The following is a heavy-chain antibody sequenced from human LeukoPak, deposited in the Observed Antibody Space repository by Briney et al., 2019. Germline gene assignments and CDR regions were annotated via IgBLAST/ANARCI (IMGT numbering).Heavy chain of an antibody. D-gene: IGHD3-16*01. CDR2: IRYDDSNK. V-gene: IGHV3-30*02. CDR3: AKGRSPWEYYDKALLD. CDR1: GFTFSSYG. J-gene: IGHJ4*02. Sequence: PGGSLRLSCAASGFTFSSYGMKWVRQAPGKGLEWVAFIRYDDSNKYYADSVKGRFTISRDNSKNTLFLQMNSLRAEDTAVYYCAKGRSPWEYYDKALLDWGLGTLVTVSS.